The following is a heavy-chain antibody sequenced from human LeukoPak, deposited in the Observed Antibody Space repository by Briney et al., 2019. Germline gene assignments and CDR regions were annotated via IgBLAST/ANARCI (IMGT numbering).Heavy chain of an antibody. J-gene: IGHJ3*02. D-gene: IGHD1-26*01. CDR3: ARKWVGATDDAFDI. V-gene: IGHV4-59*01. Sequence: SETLSLTCTVSGGSISSYYWSWIRQPPGKGLEWIGYIYYSGSTNYNPSLKSRVTISVDTSKNQFSLKLSSVTAADTAVYYCARKWVGATDDAFDIWGQGTMVTVSS. CDR2: IYYSGST. CDR1: GGSISSYY.